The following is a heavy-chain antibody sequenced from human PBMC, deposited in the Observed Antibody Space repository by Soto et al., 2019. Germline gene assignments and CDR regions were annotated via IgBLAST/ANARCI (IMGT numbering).Heavy chain of an antibody. CDR1: GFTFSSYA. V-gene: IGHV3-23*01. Sequence: EVQLLESGGGLVQPGGSLRLSCAASGFTFSSYAMSWVRQAPGKGLEWVSAISGSGGSTYYADSVKGRFTISRDNSKNTLYLQMNSLRAEDTAVYYCAKFYGETPWYFDLWAVAPWSLSPQ. J-gene: IGHJ2*01. CDR3: AKFYGETPWYFDL. D-gene: IGHD4-17*01. CDR2: ISGSGGST.